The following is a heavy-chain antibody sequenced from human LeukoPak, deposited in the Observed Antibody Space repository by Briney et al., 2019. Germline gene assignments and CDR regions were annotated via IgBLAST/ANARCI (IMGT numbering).Heavy chain of an antibody. CDR3: ARLLYSKSVEAFDI. CDR1: GGPISSYY. D-gene: IGHD4-11*01. J-gene: IGHJ3*02. V-gene: IGHV4-59*08. Sequence: SETLSLTCTVSGGPISSYYWSWIRQPPGKGLEWIGYIYYSGSTNYNPSLKSRVTISVDTSKNQFSLKLSSVTAADTAVYYCARLLYSKSVEAFDIWGQGTMVTVSS. CDR2: IYYSGST.